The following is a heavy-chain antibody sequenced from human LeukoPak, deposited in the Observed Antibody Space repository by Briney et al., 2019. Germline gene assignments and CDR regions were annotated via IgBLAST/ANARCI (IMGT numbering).Heavy chain of an antibody. V-gene: IGHV4-34*01. CDR1: CGSFSGYY. CDR3: ARGGERRYYYDSSGLGGFDY. Sequence: PSETLSLTCAVYCGSFSGYYWSWVRQPPGKGLEWIGEINHSGSTNYNPSLKSRVTISVDTSKNQLSLTLSSVTAADTAVYYCARGGERRYYYDSSGLGGFDYWGQGTLVTVSS. D-gene: IGHD3-22*01. J-gene: IGHJ4*02. CDR2: INHSGST.